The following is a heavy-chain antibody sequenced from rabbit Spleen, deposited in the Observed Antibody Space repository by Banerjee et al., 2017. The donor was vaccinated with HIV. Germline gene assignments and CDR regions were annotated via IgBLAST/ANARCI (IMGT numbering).Heavy chain of an antibody. CDR1: GVSLNDKDV. J-gene: IGHJ4*01. Sequence: EQLEESGGGLVKPEGSLTLTCKASGVSLNDKDVMCWVRQAPGKGLEWIACINIVTGKSVYASWAKGRIIMSRTSSTPVTLQMTSLTAADTAAYFCARDGYSRGWGIILYYFNLWGPGPLVTVS. CDR2: INIVTGKS. D-gene: IGHD4-1*01. CDR3: ARDGYSRGWGIILYYFNL. V-gene: IGHV1S45*01.